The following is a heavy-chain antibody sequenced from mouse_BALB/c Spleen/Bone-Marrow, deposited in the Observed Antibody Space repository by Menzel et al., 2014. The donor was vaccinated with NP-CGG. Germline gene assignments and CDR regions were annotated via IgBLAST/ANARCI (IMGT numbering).Heavy chain of an antibody. CDR3: ARWGKLGRGYFDV. CDR1: GFNIKDTY. Sequence: EVKLMESGAELVKPGASVKLSCTASGFNIKDTYMHWVKPRPEQGLEWIGRIDPANGNTKYDPKFQGKATITADTSSNTAYLQLSSLTPEDTAVYYCARWGKLGRGYFDVWGAGTTVTVSS. CDR2: IDPANGNT. D-gene: IGHD4-1*01. V-gene: IGHV14-3*02. J-gene: IGHJ1*01.